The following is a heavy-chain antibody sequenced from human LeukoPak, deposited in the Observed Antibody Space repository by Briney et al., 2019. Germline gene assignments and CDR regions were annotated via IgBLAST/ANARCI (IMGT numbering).Heavy chain of an antibody. CDR2: INPSGGST. CDR3: ARGFGGSGWFGESTPLDY. J-gene: IGHJ4*02. Sequence: ALVKVSCKASGYTFTSYYMHWVRQAPGQGLEWMGIINPSGGSTSYAQKFQGRVTMTRDTSTSTVYMELSSLRSEDTAVYYCARGFGGSGWFGESTPLDYWGQGTLVTVSS. CDR1: GYTFTSYY. V-gene: IGHV1-46*01. D-gene: IGHD3-10*01.